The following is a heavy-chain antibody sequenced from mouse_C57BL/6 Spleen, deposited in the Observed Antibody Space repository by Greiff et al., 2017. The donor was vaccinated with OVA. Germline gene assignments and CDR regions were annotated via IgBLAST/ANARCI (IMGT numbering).Heavy chain of an antibody. J-gene: IGHJ2*01. CDR3: ARSYSRDYFDY. Sequence: QVQLQQPGAELVKPGASVKLSCKASGYTFTSYWMHWVKQRPGQGLEWIGMIHPNSGSTNYNEKFKSKATLTVDKSSSTAYMQLSSLTSEDSAVYYCARSYSRDYFDYWGQGTTLTVSS. D-gene: IGHD2-14*01. CDR1: GYTFTSYW. V-gene: IGHV1-64*01. CDR2: IHPNSGST.